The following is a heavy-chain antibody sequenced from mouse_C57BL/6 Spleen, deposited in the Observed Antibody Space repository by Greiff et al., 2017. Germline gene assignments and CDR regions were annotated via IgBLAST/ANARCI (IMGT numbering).Heavy chain of an antibody. V-gene: IGHV1-47*01. CDR2: FHPYNDDT. J-gene: IGHJ1*03. CDR1: GYTFTTYP. Sequence: QVQLKASGAELVKPGASVKMSCKASGYTFTTYPLEWMKQNHGKSLEWIGNFHPYNDDTKYNEKFKGKATLTVEKSSSTVYLELSRLTSDDSAVYYCAIITTVVATGYFDVWGTGTTVTVSS. D-gene: IGHD1-1*01. CDR3: AIITTVVATGYFDV.